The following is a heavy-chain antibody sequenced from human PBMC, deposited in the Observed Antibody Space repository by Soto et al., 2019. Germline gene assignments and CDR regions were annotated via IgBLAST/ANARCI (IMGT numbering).Heavy chain of an antibody. CDR3: ARAPFPTVTTLNWFDP. J-gene: IGHJ5*02. D-gene: IGHD4-17*01. V-gene: IGHV1-69*02. CDR2: IIPILGIA. Sequence: QVQLVQSGAEVKKPGSSVKVSCKASGGTFSSYTISWVRQAPGQGLEWMGRIIPILGIANYAQKFQGRVTITADKSTSTAYMELSSLRSEDTAVYYCARAPFPTVTTLNWFDPWGQGTLVTVSS. CDR1: GGTFSSYT.